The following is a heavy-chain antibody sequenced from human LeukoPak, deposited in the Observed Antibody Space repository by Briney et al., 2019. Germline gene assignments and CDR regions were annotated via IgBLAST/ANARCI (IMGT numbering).Heavy chain of an antibody. D-gene: IGHD1-7*01. CDR3: ARDSGTQGPYYYGLDV. Sequence: PGGSLRLSCAASGFTFSSYAMSWVRQAPGKGLEWVSAISGSGGSTYYADSVKGRFTISRDNSKNTLYLQMNSLRAEDTAVYYCARDSGTQGPYYYGLDVWGQGTTVTVSS. CDR2: ISGSGGST. CDR1: GFTFSSYA. J-gene: IGHJ6*02. V-gene: IGHV3-23*01.